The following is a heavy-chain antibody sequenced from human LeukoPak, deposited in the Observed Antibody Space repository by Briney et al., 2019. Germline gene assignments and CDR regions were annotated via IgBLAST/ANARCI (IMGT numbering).Heavy chain of an antibody. D-gene: IGHD3-22*01. CDR2: VYYTGSI. Sequence: PSETLSLTCTVSGDSITSYYRSWFRQPPGKGLEWVGYVYYTGSINYSPPLKSRLTMSVDTSKNQFSLNLSSVTAADTAIYYCARGPYDSGGYYLAACDVWGRGTMVTVTS. CDR3: ARGPYDSGGYYLAACDV. CDR1: GDSITSYY. J-gene: IGHJ3*01. V-gene: IGHV4-59*01.